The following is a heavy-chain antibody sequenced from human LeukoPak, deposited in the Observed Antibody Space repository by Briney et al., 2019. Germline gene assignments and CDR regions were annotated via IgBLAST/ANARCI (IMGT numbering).Heavy chain of an antibody. CDR1: GGSISSSSYY. Sequence: SETLSLTCTVSGGSISSSSYYWGWIRQPPGKGLEWIGSIYYSGSTYYNPSLKSRVTISVDTSKNQFSLKLSSVTAADTAVYYCARPITIFGVVEDYWGQGTLVTVSS. J-gene: IGHJ4*02. CDR2: IYYSGST. D-gene: IGHD3-3*01. V-gene: IGHV4-39*01. CDR3: ARPITIFGVVEDY.